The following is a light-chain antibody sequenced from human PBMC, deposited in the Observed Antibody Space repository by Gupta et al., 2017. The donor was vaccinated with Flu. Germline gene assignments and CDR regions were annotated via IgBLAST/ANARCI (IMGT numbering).Light chain of an antibody. CDR1: QHINSW. V-gene: IGKV1-12*01. J-gene: IGKJ4*01. CDR3: QQSKRLPLS. Sequence: DIQMTQSPSTVSASVGDRVSITCRASQHINSWLAWYQKKPGQAPKVLIYAASRLQSGVPSRFSGSGYGTEFTLTISSLQPEDFATYCCQQSKRLPLSFGGGTKVEIK. CDR2: AAS.